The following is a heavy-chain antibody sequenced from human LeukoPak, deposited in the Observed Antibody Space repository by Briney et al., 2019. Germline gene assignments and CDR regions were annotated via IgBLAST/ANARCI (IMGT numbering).Heavy chain of an antibody. CDR2: FGISGST. Sequence: GGSLRLSCAASGFTFSTYAMSWVRQAPGKGLEWVSSFGISGSTYYADSVKGRFTISRDNSRNTLYLQMNSLRAEDTAVYYCAKLPSYYYGSGSFDYWGQGTLVTVSS. CDR3: AKLPSYYYGSGSFDY. CDR1: GFTFSTYA. V-gene: IGHV3-23*01. J-gene: IGHJ4*02. D-gene: IGHD3-10*01.